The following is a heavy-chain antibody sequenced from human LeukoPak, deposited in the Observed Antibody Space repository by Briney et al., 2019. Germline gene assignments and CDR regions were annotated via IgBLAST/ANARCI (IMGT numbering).Heavy chain of an antibody. V-gene: IGHV3-66*01. Sequence: GGSLRLSCAASGFTVSSNYMSWVRQAPGKGREWVSVIYSGGSADYADSVKGRFTISRDNSKNTLHLQMKSLRAEDTGVYYCAKMSNYYNSLGYYAFDIWGQGTMVTVSS. CDR1: GFTVSSNY. CDR2: IYSGGSA. D-gene: IGHD3-22*01. CDR3: AKMSNYYNSLGYYAFDI. J-gene: IGHJ3*02.